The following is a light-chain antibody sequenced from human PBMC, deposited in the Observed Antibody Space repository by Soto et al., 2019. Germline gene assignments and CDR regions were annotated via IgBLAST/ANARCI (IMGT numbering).Light chain of an antibody. J-gene: IGLJ1*01. V-gene: IGLV3-21*02. CDR2: DNS. CDR1: NIDSRT. Sequence: SYELTQPPSVSVAPGQTATISCGENNIDSRTVHWYQQKPGQAPLLVVYDNSFRPSGITNRFSGSNSGNTATLTISRVEAGDEDDYYCQVWDNVDDHIYVFGTGSKXT. CDR3: QVWDNVDDHIYV.